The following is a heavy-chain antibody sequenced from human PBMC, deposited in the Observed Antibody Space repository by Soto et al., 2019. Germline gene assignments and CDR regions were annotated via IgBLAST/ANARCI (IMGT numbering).Heavy chain of an antibody. Sequence: GESLKISCKGSGYSFTSYWISWVRQMPGKGLEWMGRIDPSDSYTNYSPPFQGHVTISADKSISTAYLQWSSLKASDTAMYYCASSYSSSSSAWYYGMDVWGQGTTVTV. CDR2: IDPSDSYT. CDR3: ASSYSSSSSAWYYGMDV. D-gene: IGHD6-6*01. V-gene: IGHV5-10-1*01. CDR1: GYSFTSYW. J-gene: IGHJ6*02.